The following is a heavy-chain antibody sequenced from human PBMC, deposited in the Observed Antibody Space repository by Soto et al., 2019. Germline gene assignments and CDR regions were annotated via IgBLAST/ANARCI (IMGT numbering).Heavy chain of an antibody. J-gene: IGHJ4*02. CDR1: GFTFTQLG. CDR3: AAGEPLLH. V-gene: IGHV3-33*01. D-gene: IGHD1-26*01. CDR2: IWYDGSHK. Sequence: SLGLSCAASGFTFTQLGMHWVRQAPGKGLEWVAIIWYDGSHKYYADSVKGRFTISRDNSKNTVSLHMDSLGAEDTAIYYCAAGEPLLHRGRGTLVTVSS.